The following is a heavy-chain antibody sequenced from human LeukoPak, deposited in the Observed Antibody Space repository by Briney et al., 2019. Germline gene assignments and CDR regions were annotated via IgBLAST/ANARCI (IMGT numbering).Heavy chain of an antibody. CDR1: GFTFSSSA. CDR2: INNVGSHI. CDR3: ALSFSSSLDY. Sequence: GGSLRLSCAASGFTFSSSAMNWVRQAPGKGLEWVSSINNVGSHIYYAGSVRGRFTISRDNAKNSLYLQMSSLRAEDTAVYYCALSFSSSLDYWGQGTLVTVSS. V-gene: IGHV3-21*01. D-gene: IGHD6-13*01. J-gene: IGHJ4*02.